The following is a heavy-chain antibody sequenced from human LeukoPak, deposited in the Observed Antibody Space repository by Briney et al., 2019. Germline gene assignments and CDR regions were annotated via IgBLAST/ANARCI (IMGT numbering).Heavy chain of an antibody. CDR3: AKDPYREGGEDY. CDR1: GFTFSSYG. J-gene: IGHJ4*02. CDR2: ISGSGGST. D-gene: IGHD1-26*01. V-gene: IGHV3-23*01. Sequence: PGGSLRLSCAASGFTFSSYGMSWVRQAPGKGLEWVSAISGSGGSTYYADSVKGRFTISRDNSKNTLYLQMNSLRAEDTAVYYCAKDPYREGGEDYWGQGTLVTVSS.